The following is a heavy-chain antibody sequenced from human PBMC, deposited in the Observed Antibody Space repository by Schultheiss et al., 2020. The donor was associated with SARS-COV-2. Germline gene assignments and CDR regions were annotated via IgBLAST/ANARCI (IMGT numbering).Heavy chain of an antibody. CDR2: IYHSGST. J-gene: IGHJ6*02. V-gene: IGHV4-30-2*05. CDR1: GGSVSSGSYY. Sequence: SETLSLTCTVSGGSVSSGSYYWSWIRQPPGKGLEWIGYIYHSGSTYYNPSLKSRVTISVDTSKNQFSLKLSSVTAADTAVYYCASSGRYYYGMDVWGQGTTVTVSS. D-gene: IGHD1-14*01. CDR3: ASSGRYYYGMDV.